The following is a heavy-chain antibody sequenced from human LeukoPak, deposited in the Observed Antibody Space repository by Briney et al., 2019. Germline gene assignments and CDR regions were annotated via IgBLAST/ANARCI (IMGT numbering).Heavy chain of an antibody. J-gene: IGHJ6*03. CDR1: GFTFSSHG. CDR2: IWYDGSNE. Sequence: GTSLRLSCAASGFTFSSHGMHWVRQAPGKGLEWVALIWYDGSNEYYGDSVKGRLTISRDNSKNTLYLQMNSLRAEDTAVYYCARAGIVGLFYYYMDVWGEGTTVTVSS. V-gene: IGHV3-33*01. D-gene: IGHD2-21*01. CDR3: ARAGIVGLFYYYMDV.